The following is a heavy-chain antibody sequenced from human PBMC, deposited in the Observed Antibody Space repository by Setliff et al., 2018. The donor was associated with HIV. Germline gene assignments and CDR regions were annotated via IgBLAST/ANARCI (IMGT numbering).Heavy chain of an antibody. CDR2: INPSGGST. CDR1: GYSFTNYG. D-gene: IGHD3-3*01. V-gene: IGHV1-18*01. Sequence: ASVKVSCKASGYSFTNYGISWVRQAPGQGLEWMGRINPSGGSTSYAQKFQGRVTITADESTRTAYMELSSLRSDDTAVYYCARQVNFWSGYFDYWGQGTLVTVSS. CDR3: ARQVNFWSGYFDY. J-gene: IGHJ4*02.